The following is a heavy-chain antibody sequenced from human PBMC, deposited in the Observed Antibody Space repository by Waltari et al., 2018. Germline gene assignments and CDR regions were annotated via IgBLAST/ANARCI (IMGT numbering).Heavy chain of an antibody. J-gene: IGHJ5*02. D-gene: IGHD2-15*01. CDR2: INHSGST. CDR3: ARPHCSGGSCPGWFDP. CDR1: GGSFSGYY. Sequence: QVQLQQWGAGLLKPSETLSLTCAVYGGSFSGYYWSWIRQPPGKGLEWIGEINHSGSTNYNPSLKSRVTISVDTSKNQFSLKLSSVTAADTAVYYCARPHCSGGSCPGWFDPWGQGTLVTVSS. V-gene: IGHV4-34*01.